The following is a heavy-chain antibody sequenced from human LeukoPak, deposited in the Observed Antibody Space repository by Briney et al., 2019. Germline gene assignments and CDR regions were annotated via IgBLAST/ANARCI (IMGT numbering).Heavy chain of an antibody. CDR1: PDSITDYY. D-gene: IGHD2/OR15-2a*01. V-gene: IGHV4-59*01. J-gene: IGHJ4*02. CDR2: IYYSGST. Sequence: KPSESLSLTCTVSPDSITDYYWSWVRQPPGEGLEWIGYIYYSGSTNYNPSLKGRVTISLDTSKNPFSLNLNSVTAADTAVYYCARELKVGNTGYYFDYWGQGTLVTVSS. CDR3: ARELKVGNTGYYFDY.